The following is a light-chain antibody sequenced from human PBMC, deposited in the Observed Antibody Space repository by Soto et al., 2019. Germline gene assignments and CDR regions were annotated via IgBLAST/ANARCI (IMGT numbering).Light chain of an antibody. CDR1: QSVSNNY. CDR3: QQRSNWLIT. Sequence: EILLTQSPGTLPLAPGERSTLSCSASQSVSNNYLAWYQQKPGQAPRLLIYGASNRATGIPARFSGSGSGTDFTLTISSLEPEDFAVYYCQQRSNWLITFGQGTRLEIK. CDR2: GAS. J-gene: IGKJ5*01. V-gene: IGKV3-11*01.